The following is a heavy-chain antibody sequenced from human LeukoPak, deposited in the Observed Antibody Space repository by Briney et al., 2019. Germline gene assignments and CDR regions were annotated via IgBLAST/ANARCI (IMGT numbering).Heavy chain of an antibody. CDR1: GGSIRSYY. CDR3: ARRDDYSRAFGY. D-gene: IGHD4-11*01. Sequence: PSETLSLTCTVSGGSIRSYYWSWIRQPPGKGLEWIGYIYYSGSTNYNPSLKSRVTISVDTSKNQFSLKLSSVTAADTAVYYCARRDDYSRAFGYWGQGTLVTVSS. CDR2: IYYSGST. J-gene: IGHJ4*02. V-gene: IGHV4-59*01.